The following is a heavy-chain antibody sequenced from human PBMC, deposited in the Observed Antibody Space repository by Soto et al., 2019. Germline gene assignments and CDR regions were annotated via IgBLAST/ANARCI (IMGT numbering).Heavy chain of an antibody. CDR3: ARVSGDIVVVTAAMAY. Sequence: GASVKVSCKASGYTFTSYAMHWVRQAPGQRLEWMGWINAGNGNTKYSQKFQGRVTITRDTSASTAYMELSSLRSEDTAVYYCARVSGDIVVVTAAMAYWGQGTLVTVSS. CDR1: GYTFTSYA. V-gene: IGHV1-3*01. J-gene: IGHJ4*02. D-gene: IGHD2-2*01. CDR2: INAGNGNT.